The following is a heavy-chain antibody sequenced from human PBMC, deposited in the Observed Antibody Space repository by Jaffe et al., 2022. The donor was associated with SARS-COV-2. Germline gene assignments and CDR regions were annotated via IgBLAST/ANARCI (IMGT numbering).Heavy chain of an antibody. J-gene: IGHJ4*02. CDR3: VRLAAGGNYDY. CDR1: GFTFSDYY. D-gene: IGHD6-13*01. CDR2: ISDDGIVT. V-gene: IGHV3-74*03. Sequence: DVQLVESGGGLVQPGGSLRLSCAASGFTFSDYYIHWVRQVPGKGLLWVARISDDGIVTTYADSVRGRFTVSRDRAKNTAYLQMTSLRAEDTATYYCVRLAAGGNYDYWGQGAQVTVSP.